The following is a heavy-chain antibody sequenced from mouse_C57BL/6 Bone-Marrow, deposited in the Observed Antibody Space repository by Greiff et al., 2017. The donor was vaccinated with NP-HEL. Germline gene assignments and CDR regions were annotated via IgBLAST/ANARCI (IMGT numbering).Heavy chain of an antibody. CDR2: IYPGDGDT. D-gene: IGHD1-1*01. CDR3: ARSYYYGSSYWYFDV. J-gene: IGHJ1*03. Sequence: VQLQQSGPELVKPGASVKISCKASGYAFSSSWMNWVKQRPGKGLDWIGRIYPGDGDTNYNGKFKGKATLTADKSSSTAYMQLSSLTSEDSAVYFCARSYYYGSSYWYFDVWGTGTTVTVSS. CDR1: GYAFSSSW. V-gene: IGHV1-82*01.